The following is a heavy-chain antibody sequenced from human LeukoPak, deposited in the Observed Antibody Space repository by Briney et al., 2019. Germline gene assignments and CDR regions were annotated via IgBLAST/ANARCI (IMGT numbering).Heavy chain of an antibody. V-gene: IGHV4-59*01. Sequence: SETLSLTCTVSGGSISSYYWSWIRQPPGKGLEWIGYIYYSGSTNYNPSLKSRVTISVDTSKNQFSLKLSSVTAADTAVYYCAKELGAHTLNDFDYWGQGTLVTVSS. J-gene: IGHJ4*02. CDR2: IYYSGST. CDR3: AKELGAHTLNDFDY. CDR1: GGSISSYY.